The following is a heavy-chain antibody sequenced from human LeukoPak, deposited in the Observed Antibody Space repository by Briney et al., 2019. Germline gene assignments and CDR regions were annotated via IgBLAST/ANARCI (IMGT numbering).Heavy chain of an antibody. V-gene: IGHV3-53*01. D-gene: IGHD2-21*02. CDR2: IYSGGST. Sequence: PGGSLRLSYAASGFTVSSNYMSWVRQAPGKGLEWVSVIYSGGSTYYADSVKGRFTISRDNSKNTLYLQMNSLRAEDTAVYYCARAAREYCGGDCYPYYYYYYMDVWGKGTTVTVSS. CDR3: ARAAREYCGGDCYPYYYYYYMDV. J-gene: IGHJ6*03. CDR1: GFTVSSNY.